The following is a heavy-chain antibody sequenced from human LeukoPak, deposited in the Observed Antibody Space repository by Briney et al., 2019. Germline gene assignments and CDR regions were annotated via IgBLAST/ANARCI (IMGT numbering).Heavy chain of an antibody. D-gene: IGHD3-3*01. CDR2: ISSSSSYI. Sequence: PGGSLRLSCAASGFTFSSYRMNWVRQAPGKGLEWVSSISSSSSYIYYADSVKGRFTISRDNAKNSLYLQMNSLRAEDTAVYYCARYYDFWSGYYTGYYYYGMDVWGQGTTVTVSS. CDR1: GFTFSSYR. CDR3: ARYYDFWSGYYTGYYYYGMDV. V-gene: IGHV3-21*01. J-gene: IGHJ6*02.